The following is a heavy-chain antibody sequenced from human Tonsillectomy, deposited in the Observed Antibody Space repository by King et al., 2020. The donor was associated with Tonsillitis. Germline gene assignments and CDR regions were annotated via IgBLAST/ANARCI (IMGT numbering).Heavy chain of an antibody. CDR3: ARYVSGSFDF. CDR2: MYSSGTI. CDR1: GGSISSGDHY. D-gene: IGHD1-26*01. Sequence: VQLQESGPGVVKPSETLFLTCTVSGGSISSGDHYWAWIRQPPGKGLEWIGYMYSSGTIFYNLSLKSRITISGGTSENRFSLKLSSVTAADTAVYFCARYVSGSFDFWGQGALVTVSS. V-gene: IGHV4-39*01. J-gene: IGHJ4*02.